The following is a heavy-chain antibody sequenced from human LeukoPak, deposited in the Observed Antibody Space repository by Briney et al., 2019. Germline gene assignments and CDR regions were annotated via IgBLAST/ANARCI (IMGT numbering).Heavy chain of an antibody. J-gene: IGHJ4*02. CDR2: ISSSSSYI. V-gene: IGHV3-21*01. CDR1: GFTFSSYS. D-gene: IGHD3-16*02. CDR3: ARDSAYYDYVWGSYRYFDY. Sequence: GGSLRLSCAASGFTFSSYSMNWVRQAPGKGLEWVSSISSSSSYIYYADSVKGRFTISRDNAKNSLYLQMNSLRAEDTAVYYCARDSAYYDYVWGSYRYFDYWGQGTLVTVSS.